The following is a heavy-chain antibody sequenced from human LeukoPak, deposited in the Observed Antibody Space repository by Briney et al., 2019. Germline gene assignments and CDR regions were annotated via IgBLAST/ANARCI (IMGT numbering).Heavy chain of an antibody. D-gene: IGHD3-22*01. V-gene: IGHV4-31*03. CDR2: IYYSGST. CDR3: ARAARRDYDSSGYIDY. J-gene: IGHJ4*02. Sequence: SETLSLTCTVSGGSISSGGYYWSWIRQHPGKGLEWIGYIYYSGSTYYNPSLKSRVTISVDTSKNQFSLKLSSVTAADTAVYYCARAARRDYDSSGYIDYWGQGTLVTVSS. CDR1: GGSISSGGYY.